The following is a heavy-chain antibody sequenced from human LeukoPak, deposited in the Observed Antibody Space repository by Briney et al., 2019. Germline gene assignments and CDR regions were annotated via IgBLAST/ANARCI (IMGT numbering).Heavy chain of an antibody. CDR3: ATPINGMDV. Sequence: RASVKVSCKASGYTLTSNYMHWVRQAPGQGLEWMGWISAYNGNTNYAQKLQGRVTMTTDTSTSTAYMELRSLRSDDTAVYYCATPINGMDVWGQGTTVTVSS. CDR1: GYTLTSNY. V-gene: IGHV1-18*04. J-gene: IGHJ6*02. D-gene: IGHD1-14*01. CDR2: ISAYNGNT.